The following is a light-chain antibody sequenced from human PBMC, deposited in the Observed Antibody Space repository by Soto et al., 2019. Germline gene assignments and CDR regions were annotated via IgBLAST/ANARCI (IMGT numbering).Light chain of an antibody. CDR2: AAS. Sequence: DIQMTQSPSSLSSSVGHRVTITCRASQGIRNYLAWYQQKPGKVPKLLIRAASTLQSGVPSRFSGSGSGTDFTLTIRSLQPEDVATYYCQKYNNAARTFGQGTKVEIK. V-gene: IGKV1-27*01. CDR1: QGIRNY. CDR3: QKYNNAART. J-gene: IGKJ1*01.